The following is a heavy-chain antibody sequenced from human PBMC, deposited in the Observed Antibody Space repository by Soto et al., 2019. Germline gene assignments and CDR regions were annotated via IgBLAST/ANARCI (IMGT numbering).Heavy chain of an antibody. CDR1: GGTFSRNG. Sequence: QVQLVQSGAEVKKPGSSVKVSCKVSGGTFSRNGISWVRQAPGQGLEWMGGIIPMFTTPNYAQKFQDRVTITADESTSTVYMGLSSLRSDDTDFYYCARGSLFGDYGDFDYWGQGTLVTVSS. V-gene: IGHV1-69*01. D-gene: IGHD4-17*01. J-gene: IGHJ4*02. CDR2: IIPMFTTP. CDR3: ARGSLFGDYGDFDY.